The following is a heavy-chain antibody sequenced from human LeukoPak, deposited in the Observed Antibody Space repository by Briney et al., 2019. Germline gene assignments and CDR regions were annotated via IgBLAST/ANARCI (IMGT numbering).Heavy chain of an antibody. Sequence: SETLSLTCTVSGGSISSYYGSWIRQPPGKGLEWIGYIYYSGSTNYNPSLKSRVTISVDTSKNQFSLKLSSVTAADTAVYYCARQVYGSGSYCFDYWGQGTLVTVSS. D-gene: IGHD3-10*01. CDR2: IYYSGST. CDR3: ARQVYGSGSYCFDY. J-gene: IGHJ4*02. CDR1: GGSISSYY. V-gene: IGHV4-59*08.